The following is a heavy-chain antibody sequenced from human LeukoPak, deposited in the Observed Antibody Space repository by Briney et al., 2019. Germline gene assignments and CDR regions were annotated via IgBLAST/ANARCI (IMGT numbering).Heavy chain of an antibody. V-gene: IGHV3-21*01. D-gene: IGHD3-10*02. Sequence: GGSLRLSCAASGFTFSSYSMTWVRQAPGKGLEWVSAISGSGGSTYYADSVKGRFTISRDNAKNSLYLQMNSLRDEDTAVCYCAELGITMIGGVWGKGTTVTISS. J-gene: IGHJ6*04. CDR1: GFTFSSYS. CDR3: AELGITMIGGV. CDR2: ISGSGGST.